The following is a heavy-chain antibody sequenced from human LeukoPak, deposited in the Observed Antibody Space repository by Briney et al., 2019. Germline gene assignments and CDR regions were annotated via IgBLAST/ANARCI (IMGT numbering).Heavy chain of an antibody. CDR1: GFSFNGYG. CDR2: IWYDGSVT. V-gene: IGHV3-33*01. CDR3: ARHGSGRNIFDPLDH. J-gene: IGHJ4*02. D-gene: IGHD3-3*01. Sequence: GRSLRLTCAASGFSFNGYGMHWVRQAPGKGLEWVAIIWYDGSVTYYDDSVKGRFTISRDNSKSPFYLKMDTLRAEDTAVYYCARHGSGRNIFDPLDHWGQGTLVTVSS.